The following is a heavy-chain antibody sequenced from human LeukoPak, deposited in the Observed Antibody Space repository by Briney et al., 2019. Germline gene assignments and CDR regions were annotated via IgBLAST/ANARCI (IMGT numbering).Heavy chain of an antibody. J-gene: IGHJ6*03. CDR2: MNPNSGNT. CDR3: ARERGIDHYYYYYMDV. Sequence: VASVKVSCKASGYTFTSYDINWVRQATGQGLEWMGWMNPNSGNTGYAQKFQGRVTMTRDMSTSTVYMELSSLRSEDTAVYYCARERGIDHYYYYYMDVWGKGTTVTVSS. V-gene: IGHV1-8*01. CDR1: GYTFTSYD. D-gene: IGHD2/OR15-2a*01.